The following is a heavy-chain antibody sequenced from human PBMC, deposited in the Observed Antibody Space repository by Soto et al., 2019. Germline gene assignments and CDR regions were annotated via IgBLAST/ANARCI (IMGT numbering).Heavy chain of an antibody. CDR3: AKSLRITMIVVVLDAFDI. CDR2: ISGSGGST. V-gene: IGHV3-23*01. Sequence: GSLVLSCAASGFTFSSYAMSGVRQAAGKGLEWVSAISGSGGSTYYADSVKGRFTISRDNSKNTLYLQMNRLRAEDTAVYYCAKSLRITMIVVVLDAFDIWGQGTMVTV. J-gene: IGHJ3*02. CDR1: GFTFSSYA. D-gene: IGHD3-22*01.